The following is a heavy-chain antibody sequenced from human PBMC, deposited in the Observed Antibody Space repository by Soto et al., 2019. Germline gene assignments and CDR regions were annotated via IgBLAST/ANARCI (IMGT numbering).Heavy chain of an antibody. V-gene: IGHV4-59*01. D-gene: IGHD3-22*01. CDR3: ARDLPYYYDSSGYYPRRFDY. CDR1: GGSISSYY. CDR2: IYYSGST. Sequence: LSLTCTVSGGSISSYYWSWIRQPPGKGLEWIGYIYYSGSTNYNPSLKSRVTISVDTSKNQFSLKLSSVTAADTAVYYRARDLPYYYDSSGYYPRRFDYWGQGTLVTVSS. J-gene: IGHJ4*02.